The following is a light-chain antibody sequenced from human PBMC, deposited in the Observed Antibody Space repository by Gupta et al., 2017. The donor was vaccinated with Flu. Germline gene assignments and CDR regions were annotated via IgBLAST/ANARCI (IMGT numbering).Light chain of an antibody. CDR2: SSY. J-gene: IGKJ1*01. CDR1: QRVSTY. CDR3: QQSFTIPRT. V-gene: IGKV1-39*01. Sequence: DIQMTQTPSSLSASVGDRVNITCRAGQRVSTYVNWYHQKPGKAPNLLIFSSYRLPSGVPSRFSGSGSGTDFTLTINDLQPEDFATYYCQQSFTIPRTFGQGTRVDI.